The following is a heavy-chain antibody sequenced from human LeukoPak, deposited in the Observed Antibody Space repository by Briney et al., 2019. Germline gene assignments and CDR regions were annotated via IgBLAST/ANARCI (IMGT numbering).Heavy chain of an antibody. CDR3: ARDLPMDYYDSSGYSFDY. CDR1: EFTFSSHA. V-gene: IGHV3-21*01. Sequence: PGGSLRLSCAASEFTFSSHAMIWVRQAPGKGLEWVSSISSSSSYIYYADSVKGRFTISRDNAKNSLYLQMNSLRAEDTAVYYCARDLPMDYYDSSGYSFDYWGQGTLVTVSS. CDR2: ISSSSSYI. D-gene: IGHD3-22*01. J-gene: IGHJ4*02.